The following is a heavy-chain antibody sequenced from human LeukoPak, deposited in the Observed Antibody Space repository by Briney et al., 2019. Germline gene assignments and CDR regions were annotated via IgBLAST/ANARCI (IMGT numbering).Heavy chain of an antibody. Sequence: ASVKVSCKASGYTFTSYDINWVRQATGQGPEWMGWMNPNSGNTGYAPKSRGRVSITRNTSKSTAYMELSSLVSEDTAVYYCARLGELSADDYWGQGTLVTVSS. CDR1: GYTFTSYD. J-gene: IGHJ4*02. CDR2: MNPNSGNT. V-gene: IGHV1-8*03. D-gene: IGHD3-16*02. CDR3: ARLGELSADDY.